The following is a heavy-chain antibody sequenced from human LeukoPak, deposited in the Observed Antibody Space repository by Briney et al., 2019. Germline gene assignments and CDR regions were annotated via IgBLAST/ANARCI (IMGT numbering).Heavy chain of an antibody. CDR2: INSGSTYT. CDR3: ARSLTTLTYEGY. V-gene: IGHV3-21*01. Sequence: GGSLTLSCAVSGFTFSSYMMNWVRHATGKGLEWVSSINSGSTYTYYTESVKGRFTVSRDNAKNSLFLQMNSLRAEDTAIYYCARSLTTLTYEGYWGQGTLVTVSS. D-gene: IGHD1-1*01. CDR1: GFTFSSYM. J-gene: IGHJ4*02.